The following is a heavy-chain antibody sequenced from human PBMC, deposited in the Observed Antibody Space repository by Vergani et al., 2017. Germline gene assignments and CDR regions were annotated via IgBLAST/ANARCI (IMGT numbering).Heavy chain of an antibody. Sequence: EVQLVQSGAEVKKPGATMKISCKVSGYTFTDHYMHWVKQAPGNGPEWMGLVDPEDGETIYAEKFKGRVTIAADTATDTAHLELSSLRSEDTAVYYCATPQTVTAGGMEVWGQGTTVIVSS. J-gene: IGHJ6*02. V-gene: IGHV1-69-2*01. CDR2: VDPEDGET. D-gene: IGHD4-11*01. CDR1: GYTFTDHY. CDR3: ATPQTVTAGGMEV.